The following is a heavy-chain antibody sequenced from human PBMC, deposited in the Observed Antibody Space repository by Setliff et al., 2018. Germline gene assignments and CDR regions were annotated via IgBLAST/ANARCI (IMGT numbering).Heavy chain of an antibody. CDR1: GFSLSTSGVG. D-gene: IGHD3-10*01. CDR2: IYWDDDK. V-gene: IGHV2-5*02. Sequence: GSGPTLVNPTQTLTLTCTFSGFSLSTSGVGVGWIRQPPGKALEWLALIYWDDDKRYSPSLKSRLTITKDTSKSQVVLTMTNMDPVDTATYYCARSVAWFGELFHYYFEYWGQGTLVTVSS. CDR3: ARSVAWFGELFHYYFEY. J-gene: IGHJ4*02.